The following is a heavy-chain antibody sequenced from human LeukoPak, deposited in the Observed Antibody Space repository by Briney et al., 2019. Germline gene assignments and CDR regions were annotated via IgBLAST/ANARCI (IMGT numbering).Heavy chain of an antibody. CDR1: GYTFTGYY. V-gene: IGHV1-2*02. CDR3: AYTRILVVVAATL. J-gene: IGHJ4*01. Sequence: ASVKVSCKASGYTFTGYYMHWVRQAPGQGLEWMGWINPNSGGTNNAQKFQGRVTMTRDTSISTAYMELSRLRADDTAVYYCAYTRILVVVAATLWGQGTLVTVSS. D-gene: IGHD2-15*01. CDR2: INPNSGGT.